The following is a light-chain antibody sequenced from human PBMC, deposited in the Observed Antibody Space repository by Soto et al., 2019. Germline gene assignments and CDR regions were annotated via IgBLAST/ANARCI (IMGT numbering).Light chain of an antibody. CDR1: SSNIGAGYD. Sequence: QSVLTQPPSVSGAPGQRGTISCTGSSSNIGAGYDVHWYQQLPGRAPKLLIYGNTNRPSGVPDRFSGSKSGTSASLASTGLQAEDEADYYCLSFDSGLSVVFGGGTKLTVL. V-gene: IGLV1-40*01. CDR3: LSFDSGLSVV. J-gene: IGLJ2*01. CDR2: GNT.